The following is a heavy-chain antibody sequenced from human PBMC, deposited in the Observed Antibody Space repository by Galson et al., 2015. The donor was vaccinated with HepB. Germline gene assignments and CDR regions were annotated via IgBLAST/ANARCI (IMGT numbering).Heavy chain of an antibody. D-gene: IGHD5-18*01. V-gene: IGHV3-21*01. J-gene: IGHJ6*02. Sequence: SLRLSCAASGFTFSSYSMNWVRQAPGKGLEWVSSISSSSSYIYYADSVKGRFTISRDNAKNSLYLQMNSLRAEDTAVYYCARDQRGYSPYDYYYYGMDVWGQGTTVTVSS. CDR3: ARDQRGYSPYDYYYYGMDV. CDR1: GFTFSSYS. CDR2: ISSSSSYI.